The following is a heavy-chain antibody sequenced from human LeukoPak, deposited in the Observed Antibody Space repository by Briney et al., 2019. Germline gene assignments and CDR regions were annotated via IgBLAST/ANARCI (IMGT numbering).Heavy chain of an antibody. D-gene: IGHD1-26*01. CDR2: IYPSDSDT. CDR1: EYSFSTYW. V-gene: IGHV5-51*01. Sequence: GESLKISCQGSEYSFSTYWIAWLRQMPGKGLEWMGIIYPSDSDTRYSPSFQGQVTISADKSIKTAYLQWSSLKASDTAMYYCARPLQGIVGATGFDYWGQGTLVTVSS. J-gene: IGHJ4*02. CDR3: ARPLQGIVGATGFDY.